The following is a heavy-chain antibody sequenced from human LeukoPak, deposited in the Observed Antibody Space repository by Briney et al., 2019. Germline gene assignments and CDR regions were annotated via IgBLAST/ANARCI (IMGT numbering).Heavy chain of an antibody. CDR2: ISYDGSNK. CDR1: GFTFSSYG. CDR3: AKAFRRITMIVVAPEADY. J-gene: IGHJ4*02. D-gene: IGHD3-22*01. V-gene: IGHV3-30*18. Sequence: GGSLRLSCAASGFTFSSYGMHWVRQAPGKGLEWVAVISYDGSNKYYADSVKGRFTISGDNSKNTLYLQMNSLRAEDTAVYYCAKAFRRITMIVVAPEADYWGQGTLVTVSS.